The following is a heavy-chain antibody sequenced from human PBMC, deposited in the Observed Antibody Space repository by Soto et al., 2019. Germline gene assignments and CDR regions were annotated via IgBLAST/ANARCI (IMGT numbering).Heavy chain of an antibody. J-gene: IGHJ4*02. CDR1: GFTFSSYA. V-gene: IGHV3-23*01. CDR2: ISGSGGST. Sequence: GGSLRLSCAASGFTFSSYAMSWVRQAPGKGLEWVSAISGSGGSTYYADSVKGRFTISRDNSKNTLYVQMNSLRAEDTAVYYCAKDRGYTYAGYFDYWGLGTLVTVSS. D-gene: IGHD5-18*01. CDR3: AKDRGYTYAGYFDY.